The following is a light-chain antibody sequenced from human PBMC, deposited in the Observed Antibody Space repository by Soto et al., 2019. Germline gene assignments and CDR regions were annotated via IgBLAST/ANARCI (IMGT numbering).Light chain of an antibody. V-gene: IGKV4-1*01. CDR2: WAS. CDR3: QQYYRVPPLS. Sequence: DIVMTQSPDSLAVSLGERSTINCKSSQSLFYSPNNKTYLAWYQHKAGQSPKLLIYWASNRESGVPDRFSGSGSGTDFTLTIRSLQAEDVAFYYCQQYYRVPPLSFGAETKVQIK. CDR1: QSLFYSPNNKTY. J-gene: IGKJ4*01.